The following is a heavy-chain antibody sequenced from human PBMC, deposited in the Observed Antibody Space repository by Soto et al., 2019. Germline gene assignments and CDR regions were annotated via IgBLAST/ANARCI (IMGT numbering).Heavy chain of an antibody. Sequence: QITLKESGPTLVKSTQTLTLTCTFSGFSLTISGVGVGWIRQPPGKALEWLALIYWDDVKRYSPSLRSRLTIPKDTSKNQVVLTMTNMDPVDTATYYCARRPLNADYYDSSGYPSNWYFDLWGRGTLVTVSS. CDR2: IYWDDVK. V-gene: IGHV2-5*02. J-gene: IGHJ2*01. D-gene: IGHD3-22*01. CDR3: ARRPLNADYYDSSGYPSNWYFDL. CDR1: GFSLTISGVG.